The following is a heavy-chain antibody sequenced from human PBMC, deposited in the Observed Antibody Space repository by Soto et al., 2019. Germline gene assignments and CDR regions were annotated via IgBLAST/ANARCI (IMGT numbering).Heavy chain of an antibody. J-gene: IGHJ4*02. CDR1: GYSFSDFG. V-gene: IGHV1-18*04. CDR2: ISGKNGNP. CDR3: ARSDYYEDTGTFEN. Sequence: QVHLVQSGGELKKPGASVKVSCKASGYSFSDFGITWVRQAPGQGLEWIGWISGKNGNPNDAQKVQGRVTLTANTSTSTAYMDMRALTSDDTGIYYCARSDYYEDTGTFENWGQGTPVTVSS. D-gene: IGHD4-17*01.